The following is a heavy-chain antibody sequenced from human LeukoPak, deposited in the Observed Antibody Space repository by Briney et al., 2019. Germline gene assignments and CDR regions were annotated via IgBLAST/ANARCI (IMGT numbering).Heavy chain of an antibody. D-gene: IGHD5-18*01. CDR2: IYYGGST. Sequence: PSETLSLTCTVSGGSISSYYWSWIRQPPGKGLEWIGYIYYGGSTNYNPSLKSRVTISVDTSKNQFSLKLSSVTAADTAVYYCARTGDVTAMVPYWYFDLWGRGTLVTVSS. CDR1: GGSISSYY. V-gene: IGHV4-59*08. CDR3: ARTGDVTAMVPYWYFDL. J-gene: IGHJ2*01.